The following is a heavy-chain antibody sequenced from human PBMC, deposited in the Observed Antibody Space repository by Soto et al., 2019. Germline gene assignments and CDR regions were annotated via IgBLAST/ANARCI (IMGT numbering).Heavy chain of an antibody. J-gene: IGHJ4*02. CDR3: AADLPDWGAYAFDY. V-gene: IGHV3-15*07. CDR1: GFTFNGAW. D-gene: IGHD3-16*01. CDR2: VKSKVDGETI. Sequence: EVQLVESGGGLVEPGGSLRLSCAASGFTFNGAWMNWVRQGPGKGLEWVGRVKSKVDGETIDYATPVKGRFTISRDDSRNTVYRQMNSLSTEDTAMYYCAADLPDWGAYAFDYWGQGALVTGSS.